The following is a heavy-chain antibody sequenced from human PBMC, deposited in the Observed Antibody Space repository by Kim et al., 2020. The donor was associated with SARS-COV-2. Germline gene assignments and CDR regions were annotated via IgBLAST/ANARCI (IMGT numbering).Heavy chain of an antibody. CDR2: INDNGGVT. CDR3: VNRRRDSYDNTDYQY. Sequence: GGSLRLSCSASGFVFSTSSMHWVRQAPGKGLEYVSAINDNGGVTYYADSVKGRFTIARDNSKNILYLQLSSLRAEDTAMYYCVNRRRDSYDNTDYQYWGQGALVTVSS. J-gene: IGHJ4*02. D-gene: IGHD3-16*01. V-gene: IGHV3-64D*08. CDR1: GFVFSTSS.